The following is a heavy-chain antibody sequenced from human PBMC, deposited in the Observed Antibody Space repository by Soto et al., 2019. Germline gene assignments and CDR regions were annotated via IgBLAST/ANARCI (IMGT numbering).Heavy chain of an antibody. D-gene: IGHD2-15*01. Sequence: SETLSLTCAVSGVSIHNSHSFWGWIRQSPGKGLEFIGSVYYSGGAYYNPSLKSRVTISVDTSKNHFSLRVNSVTAADTAVYYCGRVVEGATRHTDFDSWGQGTLVTDSS. CDR3: GRVVEGATRHTDFDS. V-gene: IGHV4-39*02. CDR2: VYYSGGA. CDR1: GVSIHNSHSF. J-gene: IGHJ5*01.